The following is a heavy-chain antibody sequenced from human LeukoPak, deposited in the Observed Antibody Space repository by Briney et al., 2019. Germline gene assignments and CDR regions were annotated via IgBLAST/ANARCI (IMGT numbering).Heavy chain of an antibody. CDR2: IYYSGST. CDR1: GGSISTYY. V-gene: IGHV4-59*01. CDR3: AGGGSYYGYFDY. Sequence: PSETLSLTCTVSGGSISTYYWSWIRQPPGKGLEWIAYIYYSGSTNYNPSLKSRVTISVDTSKNLFSLKLSSVTAADTAVYYCAGGGSYYGYFDYWGHGALVTVSS. J-gene: IGHJ4*01. D-gene: IGHD1-26*01.